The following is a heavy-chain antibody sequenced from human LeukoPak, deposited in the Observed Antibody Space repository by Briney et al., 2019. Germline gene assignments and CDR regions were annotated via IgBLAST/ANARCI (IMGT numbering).Heavy chain of an antibody. CDR2: INQSGST. Sequence: SETLSLTCAVYGGSFRGYYWSWIRQPPGKGLEWIGEINQSGSTNYNPSLKSRVTISVDTSKNQFSLKLSSVTAADTAVYYCARIAAVTTGNYYYYYMDVWGKGTTVTVSS. CDR1: GGSFRGYY. CDR3: ARIAAVTTGNYYYYYMDV. V-gene: IGHV4-34*01. D-gene: IGHD4-17*01. J-gene: IGHJ6*03.